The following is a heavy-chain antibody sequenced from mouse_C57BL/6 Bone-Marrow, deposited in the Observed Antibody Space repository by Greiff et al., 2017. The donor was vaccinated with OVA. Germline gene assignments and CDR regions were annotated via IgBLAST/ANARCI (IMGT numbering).Heavy chain of an antibody. CDR3: ARSPGPYYGSSYFDY. CDR2: IYWDDDK. J-gene: IGHJ2*01. D-gene: IGHD1-1*01. Sequence: QVTLKESGPGILQSSQTLSLTCSFSGFSLSTSGMGVSWIRQPSGKGLEWLAHIYWDDDKRYNPSLKSRLTISKDTSRNQVFLKITSVDTADTATYYCARSPGPYYGSSYFDYWGQGTTLTVSS. V-gene: IGHV8-12*01. CDR1: GFSLSTSGMG.